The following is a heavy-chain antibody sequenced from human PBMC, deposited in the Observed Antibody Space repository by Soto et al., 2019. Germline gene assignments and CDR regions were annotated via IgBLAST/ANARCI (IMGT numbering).Heavy chain of an antibody. CDR1: GCTFTSYY. CDR3: ARDRGRAAAGEYHYYGMDV. V-gene: IGHV1-46*01. J-gene: IGHJ6*02. CDR2: INPSGGST. D-gene: IGHD6-13*01. Sequence: ASVKVSCKASGCTFTSYYMHWVRQAPGQGLEWMGVINPSGGSTDYAQKSQGRVTMTRDTSTSTVYMELSSLRSEDTAVYYCARDRGRAAAGEYHYYGMDVWGQGTTGTVS.